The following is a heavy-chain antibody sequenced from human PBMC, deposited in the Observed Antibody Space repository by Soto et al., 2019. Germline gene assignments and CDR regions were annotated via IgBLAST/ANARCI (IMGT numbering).Heavy chain of an antibody. V-gene: IGHV1-18*01. J-gene: IGHJ3*02. CDR2: INLYSGNT. CDR1: GYTFISYG. CDR3: ARYCSGGSCSRSDAFDI. D-gene: IGHD2-15*01. Sequence: ASVKVSCKASGYTFISYGISWVRQAPGQGLEWVGWINLYSGNTNYAQKLQGRVTVTTDTSTSTAYMELRSLRSDDTAVYYCARYCSGGSCSRSDAFDIWGQGTMVTVSS.